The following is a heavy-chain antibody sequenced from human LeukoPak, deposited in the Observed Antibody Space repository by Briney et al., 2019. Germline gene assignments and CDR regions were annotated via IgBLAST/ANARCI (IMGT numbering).Heavy chain of an antibody. D-gene: IGHD6-13*01. CDR1: GGTFSSYT. CDR3: ARDLAFVPQQLPTAGDY. V-gene: IGHV1-69*13. Sequence: SVKVSCKASGGTFSSYTIGWVRQAPGQGLEWMGGIIPIFGTADYAHKFHGRVTITADESTSTAYMELSSLRSEDTAVYYCARDLAFVPQQLPTAGDYWGQGTLVTVSS. J-gene: IGHJ4*02. CDR2: IIPIFGTA.